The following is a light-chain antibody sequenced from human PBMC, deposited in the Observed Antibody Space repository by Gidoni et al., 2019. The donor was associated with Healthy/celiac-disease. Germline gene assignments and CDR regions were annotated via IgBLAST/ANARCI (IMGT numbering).Light chain of an antibody. CDR3: QSYDSSLSGHWV. CDR2: GNN. J-gene: IGLJ3*02. Sequence: QSVLTQPPSVSGAPGQRVTISCTGSSSNIGAGYDVHWYQQLPGTAPKLLIDGNNNRPSGVPDRFSGSKSGTSASLAITGLQAEDEADYYCQSYDSSLSGHWVFGGGTKLTVL. CDR1: SSNIGAGYD. V-gene: IGLV1-40*01.